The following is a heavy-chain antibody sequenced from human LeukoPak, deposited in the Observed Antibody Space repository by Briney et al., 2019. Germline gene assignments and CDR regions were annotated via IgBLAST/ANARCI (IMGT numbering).Heavy chain of an antibody. V-gene: IGHV3-23*01. CDR2: ISGSGGST. J-gene: IGHJ4*02. Sequence: PGGSLRLSCAASGFTFSSCVMNWVRQAPGKGLEWVSAISGSGGSTYYADSVKGRFTISRDNSKNTLYLQMNSLRAEDTAVYYCAKAYYDSSGYYETGRYYFDYWGQGTLVTVSS. D-gene: IGHD3-22*01. CDR3: AKAYYDSSGYYETGRYYFDY. CDR1: GFTFSSCV.